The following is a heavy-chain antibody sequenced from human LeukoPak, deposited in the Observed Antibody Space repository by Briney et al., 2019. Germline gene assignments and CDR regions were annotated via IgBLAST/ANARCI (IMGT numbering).Heavy chain of an antibody. CDR1: GGSISSSSYY. Sequence: ETLSLTCTVSGGSISSSSYYWGWIRQPPGKGLEWVSAISGSGGSTYYADSVKGRFTISRDNSKNTLYLQMNSLRAEDTAVYYCATTYGDYSGNAFDIWGQGTMVTVSS. D-gene: IGHD4-17*01. CDR2: ISGSGGST. V-gene: IGHV3-23*01. CDR3: ATTYGDYSGNAFDI. J-gene: IGHJ3*02.